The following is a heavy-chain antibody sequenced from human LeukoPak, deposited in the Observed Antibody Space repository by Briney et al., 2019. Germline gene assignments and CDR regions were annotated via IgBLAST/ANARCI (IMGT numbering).Heavy chain of an antibody. D-gene: IGHD3-16*01. V-gene: IGHV3-23*01. CDR2: ISGSGGST. CDR1: GFTFSSYA. Sequence: GGSLRLSCAASGFTFSSYAMSWVRQAPGKGLEWVSAISGSGGSTYYADSVRGRFTISRDNSKNTLYLQMNSLRAEDTAVYYCAKRGFGFYYGMDVWGQGTTVTVSS. CDR3: AKRGFGFYYGMDV. J-gene: IGHJ6*02.